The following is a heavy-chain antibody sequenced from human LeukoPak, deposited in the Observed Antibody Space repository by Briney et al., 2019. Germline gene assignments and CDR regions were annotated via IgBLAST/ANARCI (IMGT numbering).Heavy chain of an antibody. CDR3: ARDLGIGWYMFDY. Sequence: ASVKVSCKASGYTFTSHYVHWVRQAPGQGLEWVGRINPSDGSTSYAQKFQGRVPMTWDTATGTVYMELSSRRSEDTAMYYCARDLGIGWYMFDYWGQGTLVTVSS. V-gene: IGHV1-46*01. CDR1: GYTFTSHY. CDR2: INPSDGST. D-gene: IGHD6-19*01. J-gene: IGHJ4*02.